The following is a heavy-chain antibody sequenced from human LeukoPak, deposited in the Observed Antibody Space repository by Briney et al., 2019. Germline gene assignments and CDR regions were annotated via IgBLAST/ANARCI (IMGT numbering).Heavy chain of an antibody. CDR2: IIPILGIA. D-gene: IGHD3-22*01. J-gene: IGHJ5*02. CDR3: ARDPPTGYYYGSSGTNWFDP. Sequence: SVKVSCKASGGTFSSYAISWVRQAPGQGLEWMGRIIPILGIANYAQKFQGRVTITADKSTSTAYMELSSLRSEDTAVYYCARDPPTGYYYGSSGTNWFDPWGQGTLVTVSS. V-gene: IGHV1-69*04. CDR1: GGTFSSYA.